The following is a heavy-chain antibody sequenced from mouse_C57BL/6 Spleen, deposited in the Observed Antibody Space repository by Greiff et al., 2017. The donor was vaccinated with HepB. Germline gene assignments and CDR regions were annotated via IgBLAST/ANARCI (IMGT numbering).Heavy chain of an antibody. D-gene: IGHD1-1*01. CDR1: GFTFTDYY. V-gene: IGHV7-3*01. J-gene: IGHJ2*01. CDR2: IRNKANGYTT. Sequence: EVQLVESGGGLVQPGGSLSLSCAASGFTFTDYYMSWVRQPPGKALEWLGFIRNKANGYTTENNAYVKARFTISRDNSQSILYLQMNALRAEDSATYYCARYTTVVAHFDYWGQGTTLTVSS. CDR3: ARYTTVVAHFDY.